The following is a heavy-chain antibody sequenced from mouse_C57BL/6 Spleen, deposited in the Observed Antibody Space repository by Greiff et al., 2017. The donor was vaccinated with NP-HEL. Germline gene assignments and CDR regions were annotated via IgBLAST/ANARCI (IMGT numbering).Heavy chain of an antibody. CDR1: GYTFTNYW. CDR3: ARREGNYDWYFDV. J-gene: IGHJ1*03. V-gene: IGHV1-63*01. D-gene: IGHD2-1*01. CDR2: IYPGGGYT. Sequence: VRLQQSGAELVRPGTSVKMSCKASGYTFTNYWIGWAKQRPGHGLEWIGDIYPGGGYTNYNEKFKGKATLTADKSSSTAYMQFSSLTSEDSAIYYCARREGNYDWYFDVWGTGTTVTVSS.